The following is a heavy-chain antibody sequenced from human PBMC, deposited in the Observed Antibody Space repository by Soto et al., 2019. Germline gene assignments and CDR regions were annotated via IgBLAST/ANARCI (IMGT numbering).Heavy chain of an antibody. D-gene: IGHD3-16*01. V-gene: IGHV2-5*02. CDR1: GFSLSTSGVG. CDR3: AHSSYGDKWFDP. CDR2: IYWDDDK. Sequence: QISSKGSGPTLMKPTQTLTLTCTFSGFSLSTSGVGVGWIRQPPGKALEWLALIYWDDDKRYSPSLKSRLTIIKDTSKNHVVLTMTNMDPVDTATYYCAHSSYGDKWFDPWGQGTLVTVSS. J-gene: IGHJ5*02.